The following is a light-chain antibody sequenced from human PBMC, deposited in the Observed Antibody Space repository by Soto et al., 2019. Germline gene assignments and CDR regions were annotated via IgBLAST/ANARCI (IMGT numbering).Light chain of an antibody. Sequence: QSVLTQPASVSASAGQSITISCTGTSSDVGSYNLVSWYQQHPGKAPKLMIYEGSKRSSGVSNRFSGSKSGNTASLTISGLQAEDEADYYCCSYAGSSTLGVFGTGTKVTVL. CDR1: SSDVGSYNL. V-gene: IGLV2-23*01. J-gene: IGLJ1*01. CDR3: CSYAGSSTLGV. CDR2: EGS.